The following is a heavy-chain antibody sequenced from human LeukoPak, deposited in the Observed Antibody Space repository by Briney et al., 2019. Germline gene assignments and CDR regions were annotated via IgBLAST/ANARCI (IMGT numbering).Heavy chain of an antibody. CDR1: GFTVSSNY. Sequence: GGSLRLSCAASGFTVSSNYMSWVRQAPGKGLEWVSVIYSGGSTYYADSVKGRFTISRDNSKNTLYLQMDSLRAEDTAVYYCARDAGEVVPSDYWGQGTLVTVSS. CDR3: ARDAGEVVPSDY. J-gene: IGHJ4*02. D-gene: IGHD2-2*01. V-gene: IGHV3-53*01. CDR2: IYSGGST.